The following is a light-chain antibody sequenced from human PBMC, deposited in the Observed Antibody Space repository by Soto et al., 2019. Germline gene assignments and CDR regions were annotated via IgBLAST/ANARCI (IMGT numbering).Light chain of an antibody. CDR1: QSVSSSY. CDR2: GAS. J-gene: IGKJ1*01. CDR3: QQNGGSRWT. V-gene: IGKV3-20*01. Sequence: EIVLTQSPGTLSLSPGERATLSCRASQSVSSSYLAWYQQKPGQAPRLLIYGASSRATGIPDRFSGSGSGTDFILTTSRLEPEDLEGYYCQQNGGSRWTSAKGPRVEIK.